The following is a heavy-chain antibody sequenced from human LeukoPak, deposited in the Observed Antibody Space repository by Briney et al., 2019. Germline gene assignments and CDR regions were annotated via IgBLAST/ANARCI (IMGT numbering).Heavy chain of an antibody. CDR3: ASALVGAAAFDI. CDR1: GYTFTGYY. D-gene: IGHD1-26*01. Sequence: ASVTVSCTASGYTFTGYYMHWVRQAPGQGLEWMGWINPNSGGTNYAQKFQGWVTMTRDTSISTAYMELSRLRSDDTVVYYCASALVGAAAFDIWGQGTMDTVSS. J-gene: IGHJ3*02. CDR2: INPNSGGT. V-gene: IGHV1-2*04.